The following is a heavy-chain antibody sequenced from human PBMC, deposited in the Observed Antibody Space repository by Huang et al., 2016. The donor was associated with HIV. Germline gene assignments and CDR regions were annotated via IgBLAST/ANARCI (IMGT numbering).Heavy chain of an antibody. D-gene: IGHD3-9*01. Sequence: QVHLQQWGAGLLKPSEALSLTCDVYGGSFRNYFWSWIRQPQGTGLELIWEINHSGRTTDSPSLNSRVTISVETAKNQFSLKLSSGTAADTDVYYCARVEINTLTGYFSSFDNWGQGTLVTVSS. CDR3: ARVEINTLTGYFSSFDN. CDR2: INHSGRT. J-gene: IGHJ4*02. V-gene: IGHV4-34*01. CDR1: GGSFRNYF.